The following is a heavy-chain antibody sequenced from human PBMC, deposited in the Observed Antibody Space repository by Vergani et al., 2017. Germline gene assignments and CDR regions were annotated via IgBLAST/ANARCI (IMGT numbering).Heavy chain of an antibody. CDR3: AXAPTVTTRGDYYYGMDV. CDR2: ISGSGGST. D-gene: IGHD4-17*01. CDR1: GFTFSSYA. V-gene: IGHV3-23*01. Sequence: EVQLLESGGGLVQPGGSLRLSCAASGFTFSSYAMSWVRQAPGKGLEWVSAISGSGGSTYYADSVKGRFTISRDNSKNTLYLQMNSLRAEDTAVYYCAXAPTVTTRGDYYYGMDVWGQGTTVTVSS. J-gene: IGHJ6*02.